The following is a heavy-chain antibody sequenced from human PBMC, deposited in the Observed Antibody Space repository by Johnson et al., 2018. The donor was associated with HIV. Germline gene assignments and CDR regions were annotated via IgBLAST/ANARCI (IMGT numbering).Heavy chain of an antibody. Sequence: QVHLLESGGGVVQPGRSLRIYCAVSEFTFSNYAMHWVRLTPGKGLQWVAVISYDGTNKYYADPVKGRFTISRDTSKHTLYLQMDSLRGEDSALYYCARGRKDIDAADGLDNDAFDMWGQGTLVTVSS. CDR2: ISYDGTNK. D-gene: IGHD6-13*01. V-gene: IGHV3-30*04. J-gene: IGHJ3*02. CDR3: ARGRKDIDAADGLDNDAFDM. CDR1: EFTFSNYA.